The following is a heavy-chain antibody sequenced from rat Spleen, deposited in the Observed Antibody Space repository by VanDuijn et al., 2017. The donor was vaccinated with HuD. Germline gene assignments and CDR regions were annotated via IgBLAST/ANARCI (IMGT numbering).Heavy chain of an antibody. Sequence: VQLKESGPGLVQPSQTLSLTCTVSGFSLSSYGVIWVRQPPEKGLEWVANIIYDGSRTYYRDSVKGRFTISRDNAKSTLLLQMESLRSEDTATYYCVREAWYFDGRNYYGYFDLWGQGVMVTVPS. D-gene: IGHD1-12*02. CDR2: IIYDGSRT. J-gene: IGHJ2*01. CDR3: VREAWYFDGRNYYGYFDL. V-gene: IGHV5-29*01. CDR1: GFSLSSYG.